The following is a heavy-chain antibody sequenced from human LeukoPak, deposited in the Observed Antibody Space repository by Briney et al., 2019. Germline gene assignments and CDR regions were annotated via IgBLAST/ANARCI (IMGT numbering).Heavy chain of an antibody. V-gene: IGHV1-2*02. J-gene: IGHJ4*02. CDR3: ARDGGNSRFDY. D-gene: IGHD4-23*01. CDR2: INPNGGGT. Sequence: GASVKVSCRASGYSFTDYYIHWVRQAPGQGLEWMGWINPNGGGTKFAQKFQGRVTMTGDTSISTAYMELSRLTSDDTAVYYCARDGGNSRFDYWGQGTLVTVSS. CDR1: GYSFTDYY.